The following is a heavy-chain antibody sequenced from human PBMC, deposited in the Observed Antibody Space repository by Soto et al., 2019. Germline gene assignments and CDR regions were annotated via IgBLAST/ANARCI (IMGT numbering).Heavy chain of an antibody. D-gene: IGHD3-10*01. CDR3: GVKRGGGGY. CDR2: IYSGGYT. V-gene: IGHV3-53*01. Sequence: EVQLVESGGGLIQPGGSLRLSCAVSGFTVSNNYMSWVRQAPGKGLEGVSVIYSGGYTAYGDSVKGRFTISRDNSKNTLYLQSNSLGAAARAGFYGGVKRGGGGYWGQGTLVTVSS. J-gene: IGHJ4*02. CDR1: GFTVSNNY.